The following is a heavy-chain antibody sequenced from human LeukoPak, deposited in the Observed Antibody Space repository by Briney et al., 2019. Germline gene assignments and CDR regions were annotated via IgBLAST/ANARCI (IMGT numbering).Heavy chain of an antibody. CDR1: GFTFSSYS. CDR2: ISSSSSTI. Sequence: GGSLRPSCAAAGFTFSSYSMNWDSQPPRKGREWVSYISSSSSTIYYADSVKGRFTISRDNAKNSLYLQMNSLRAEDTAVYYCARGTNSYGSRPDYYYMDVWGKGTTVTVSS. CDR3: ARGTNSYGSRPDYYYMDV. V-gene: IGHV3-48*01. D-gene: IGHD5-18*01. J-gene: IGHJ6*03.